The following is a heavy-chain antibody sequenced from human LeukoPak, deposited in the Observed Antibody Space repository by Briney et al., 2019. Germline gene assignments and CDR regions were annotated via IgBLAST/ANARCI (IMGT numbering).Heavy chain of an antibody. Sequence: PSETLSLTCTVSGGSISSGDYYWSWIRQPPGKGLEWIGYIYYSGSTYYNPSLKSRVTISVDTSKNQFSLKLSSVTVADTAVYYCAREYTLYRSGWFFDYWGQGTVVTVSS. J-gene: IGHJ4*02. CDR3: AREYTLYRSGWFFDY. V-gene: IGHV4-30-4*08. CDR1: GGSISSGDYY. D-gene: IGHD6-19*01. CDR2: IYYSGST.